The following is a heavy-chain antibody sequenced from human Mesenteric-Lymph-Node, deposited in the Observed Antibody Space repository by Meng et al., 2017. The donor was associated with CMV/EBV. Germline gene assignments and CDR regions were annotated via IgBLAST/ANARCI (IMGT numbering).Heavy chain of an antibody. CDR3: ARDWGRGSSYSPYYYYGMDV. CDR2: IYYSGST. Sequence: SETLSLTCTVSGGSVSSGSYYWSWIRQPPGKGLEWIGYIYYSGSTNYNPSLKSRVTISVDTSKNQFSLKLSSVTAADTAVYYCARDWGRGSSYSPYYYYGMDVWGQGTTVTVSS. V-gene: IGHV4-61*01. CDR1: GGSVSSGSYY. J-gene: IGHJ6*02. D-gene: IGHD1-26*01.